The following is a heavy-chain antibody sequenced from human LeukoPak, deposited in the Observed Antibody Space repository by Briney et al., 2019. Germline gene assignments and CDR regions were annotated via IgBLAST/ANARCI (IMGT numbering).Heavy chain of an antibody. CDR1: GFTFSSYA. D-gene: IGHD3-22*01. CDR2: ISYDGSNK. Sequence: GGSLRLSCAACGFTFSSYAMHWVRQAPGKGLEWVAVISYDGSNKYYADSVKGRFTISRDNSKNTLYLQMNSLRAEDTAVYYCASYSSGYYYPYYDAFDIWGQGTMVTVSS. CDR3: ASYSSGYYYPYYDAFDI. V-gene: IGHV3-30*04. J-gene: IGHJ3*02.